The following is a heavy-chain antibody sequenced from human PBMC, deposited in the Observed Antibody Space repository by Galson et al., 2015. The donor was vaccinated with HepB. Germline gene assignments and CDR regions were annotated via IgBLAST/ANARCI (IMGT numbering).Heavy chain of an antibody. CDR3: ARQTTTTVIYHGMDA. CDR1: GYTFTGYY. Sequence: SVKVSCKASGYTFTGYYMHWVRQAPGQGLEWMGRINPNSGGTDYAQKFQGRVTMTRDTSISTAYMELSSLRSDDTAVYYCARQTTTTVIYHGMDAWGQGTTVTVS. J-gene: IGHJ6*02. D-gene: IGHD4-11*01. CDR2: INPNSGGT. V-gene: IGHV1-2*06.